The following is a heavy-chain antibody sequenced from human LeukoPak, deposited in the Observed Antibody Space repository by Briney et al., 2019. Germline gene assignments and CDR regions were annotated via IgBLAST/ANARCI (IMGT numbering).Heavy chain of an antibody. CDR1: GYTFIGYY. V-gene: IGHV1-2*02. CDR2: INPNTGGT. Sequence: ASVKVSCKASGYTFIGYYIHWVRQAPGQGLEWMGWINPNTGGTNYAPSFQGRVTMTRDTSISTGYMELSSVRSDDTAVFYCAKTKAYCSNTTCYGGYYFDHWGQGTLVTVSS. D-gene: IGHD2-2*01. J-gene: IGHJ4*02. CDR3: AKTKAYCSNTTCYGGYYFDH.